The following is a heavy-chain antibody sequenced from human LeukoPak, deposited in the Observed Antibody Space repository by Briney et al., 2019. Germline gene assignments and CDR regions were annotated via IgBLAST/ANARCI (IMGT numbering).Heavy chain of an antibody. Sequence: PSETLSLSCTVSGDSVSSGYWTWIRQSPGKGLEWIGYISDSGITDYNPSLKSRLTISVDTSNNKFSLNLHSLTAADTAVYYCAGRGHRYSRDWGQGILVTVSS. J-gene: IGHJ1*01. CDR2: ISDSGIT. V-gene: IGHV4-4*09. D-gene: IGHD2-15*01. CDR1: GDSVSSGY. CDR3: AGRGHRYSRD.